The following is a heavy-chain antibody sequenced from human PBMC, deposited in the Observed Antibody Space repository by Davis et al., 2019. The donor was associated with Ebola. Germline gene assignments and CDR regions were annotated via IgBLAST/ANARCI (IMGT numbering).Heavy chain of an antibody. CDR3: ARHALRYFDWFEMPDYYFDY. D-gene: IGHD3-9*01. CDR2: IWYDGRNK. CDR1: GFTFSSYG. Sequence: PGGSLRLSCAASGFTFSSYGMHWVRQAPGKVLEWVAVIWYDGRNKYYADSVKGRFTISRDNSKNTLYLQMNSLRAEDTAVYYCARHALRYFDWFEMPDYYFDYWGQGTLVTVSS. V-gene: IGHV3-33*01. J-gene: IGHJ4*02.